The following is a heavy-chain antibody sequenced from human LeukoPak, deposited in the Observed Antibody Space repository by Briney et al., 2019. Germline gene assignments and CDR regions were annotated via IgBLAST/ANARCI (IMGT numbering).Heavy chain of an antibody. D-gene: IGHD2-2*01. CDR3: AKDRRAVPAARRLDY. CDR2: IRYDGSNK. CDR1: GFTFSSYG. Sequence: GGSLRLSCAASGFTFSSYGMHWVRQAPGKGLEWVAFIRYDGSNKYYADSVKGRFTISRDNSKNTLYLQMDSLRAEDTAVYYCAKDRRAVPAARRLDYWGQGTLVTVSS. V-gene: IGHV3-30*02. J-gene: IGHJ4*02.